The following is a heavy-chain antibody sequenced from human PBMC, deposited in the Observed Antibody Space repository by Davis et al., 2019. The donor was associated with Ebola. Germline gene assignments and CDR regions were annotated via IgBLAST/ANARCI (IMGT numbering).Heavy chain of an antibody. V-gene: IGHV3-23*01. CDR1: GFIFSTYV. D-gene: IGHD1-7*01. J-gene: IGHJ3*02. CDR3: AKDLGTSGAFDI. CDR2: ISASAGST. Sequence: GGSLRLSCSASGFIFSTYVMSWVRLAPGKGLEWVSGISASAGSTFYADSVNGRFTISRDNSKSTLYLQMNTLRAEDTAVYYCAKDLGTSGAFDIWGQGTVVTVSS.